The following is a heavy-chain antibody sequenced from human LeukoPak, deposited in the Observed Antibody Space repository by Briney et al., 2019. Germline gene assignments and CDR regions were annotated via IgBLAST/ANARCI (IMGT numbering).Heavy chain of an antibody. Sequence: ASVKVSCKASGYTFTSYGISWVRQAPGRGLEWMGWISAYNGNTNYAQKLQGRVTMTTDTSTSTAYMELRSLRSDDTAVYYCANSGYDSSGLWYFDYWGQGTLVTVSS. J-gene: IGHJ4*02. D-gene: IGHD3-22*01. CDR2: ISAYNGNT. CDR3: ANSGYDSSGLWYFDY. CDR1: GYTFTSYG. V-gene: IGHV1-18*01.